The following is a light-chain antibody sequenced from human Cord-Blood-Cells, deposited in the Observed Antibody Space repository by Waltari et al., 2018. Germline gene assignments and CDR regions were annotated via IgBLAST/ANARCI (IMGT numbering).Light chain of an antibody. CDR3: QSYDSSNQV. CDR2: EDN. J-gene: IGLJ3*02. V-gene: IGLV6-57*03. CDR1: SGSIASNY. Sequence: NFMLTQPHSVSESPGKTVTISCTRSSGSIASNYVQWYQQRPGSAPTTVLYEDNQRPSGFPDRFSGSIDGSANSASLTISGLKTEDEADYYCQSYDSSNQVFGGGTKLTVL.